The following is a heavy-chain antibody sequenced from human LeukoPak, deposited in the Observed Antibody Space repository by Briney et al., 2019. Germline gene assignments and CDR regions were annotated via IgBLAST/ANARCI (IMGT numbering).Heavy chain of an antibody. Sequence: GASVTVSCKASGYTFTSYDINWVRQATGQGLEWMGWMNPNSGNTGYAQKFQGRVTMTRNTSISTAYMELSSLRSDDTAVYYCARGDILTGNHNDYWGQGTLVTVSS. CDR3: ARGDILTGNHNDY. CDR1: GYTFTSYD. D-gene: IGHD3-9*01. J-gene: IGHJ4*02. V-gene: IGHV1-8*01. CDR2: MNPNSGNT.